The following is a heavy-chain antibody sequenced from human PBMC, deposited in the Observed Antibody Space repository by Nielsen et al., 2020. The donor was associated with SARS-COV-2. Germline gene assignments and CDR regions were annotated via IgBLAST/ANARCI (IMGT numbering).Heavy chain of an antibody. CDR2: HGSDDST. CDR1: GFSFRDYG. J-gene: IGHJ4*02. D-gene: IGHD6-19*01. V-gene: IGHV3-23*01. CDR3: AKDIRSRYNSGWYCFDY. Sequence: GESLKISCAASGFSFRDYGMAWVRQAPGKGLEWLSTHGSDDSTHYADSVKGRYTISRDNSKNTLHLQMNSLRADDTAVYYCAKDIRSRYNSGWYCFDYWGRGTLV.